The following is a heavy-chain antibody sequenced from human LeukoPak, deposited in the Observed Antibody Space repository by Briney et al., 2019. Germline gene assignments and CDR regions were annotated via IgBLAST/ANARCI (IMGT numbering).Heavy chain of an antibody. CDR1: GYSISSGYY. CDR3: ARRKVGNDY. J-gene: IGHJ4*02. CDR2: IYHSGST. D-gene: IGHD1-26*01. V-gene: IGHV4-38-2*02. Sequence: PSETLSLTCTVSGYSISSGYYWGWIRQPPGKGLGWIGSIYHSGSTYYNPSLKSRVTISVDTSKNQFSLRLSPVTAADTAVYYCARRKVGNDYWGQGTLVTVSS.